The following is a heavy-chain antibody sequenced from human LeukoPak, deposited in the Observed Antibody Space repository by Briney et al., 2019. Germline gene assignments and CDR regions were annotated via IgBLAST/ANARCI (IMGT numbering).Heavy chain of an antibody. CDR3: AKDLSGYSYGSSDY. J-gene: IGHJ4*02. D-gene: IGHD5-18*01. Sequence: QTGGSLRLSCAASGFTFSSYAMSWVRQAPGKGLEWVSAISGSGGSTYYADSVKGRFTISRDNSKNTLYLQMNSLRAEDTAVYYCAKDLSGYSYGSSDYWGQGTLVTVSS. V-gene: IGHV3-23*01. CDR1: GFTFSSYA. CDR2: ISGSGGST.